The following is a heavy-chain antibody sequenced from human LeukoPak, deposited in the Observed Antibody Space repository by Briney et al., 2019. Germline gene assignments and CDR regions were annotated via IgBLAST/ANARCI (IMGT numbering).Heavy chain of an antibody. CDR3: ARVPYGSGSYHYFDY. V-gene: IGHV4-34*01. D-gene: IGHD3-10*01. CDR1: GGSFSGYY. J-gene: IGHJ4*02. Sequence: SETLSLTCAVYGGSFSGYYWSWIRQPPGKGLEWIGEINHSGSTNYNPSLKSRVTISVDTSKNQFSLKLSSVTAADTAVYYCARVPYGSGSYHYFDYWGQGTLVTVSS. CDR2: INHSGST.